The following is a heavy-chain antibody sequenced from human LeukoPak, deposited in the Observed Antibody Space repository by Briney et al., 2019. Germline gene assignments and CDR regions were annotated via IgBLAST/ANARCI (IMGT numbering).Heavy chain of an antibody. CDR3: AKVLAVASKMAGFDY. CDR1: GFTFSSYA. J-gene: IGHJ4*02. V-gene: IGHV3-23*01. CDR2: ISGSGGST. Sequence: GGSLRLSCAASGFTFSSYAMSWVRQAPGKGLEWVSTISGSGGSTYYADSVKGRFTISRDNSKNTLYLQMNSLRAEDTAVYYCAKVLAVASKMAGFDYWGQGTLVTVSS. D-gene: IGHD6-19*01.